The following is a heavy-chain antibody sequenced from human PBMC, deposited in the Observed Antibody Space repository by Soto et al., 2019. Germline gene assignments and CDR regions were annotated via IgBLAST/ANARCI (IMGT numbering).Heavy chain of an antibody. J-gene: IGHJ4*02. V-gene: IGHV3-21*01. CDR3: ARLWFGENYYFDY. Sequence: EVQLVESGGGLVKPGGSLRLSCAASGFTFNSYSMNWVRQAPGKGLEWVSSISGTSNYIYYADSVKGRFTISRDNAKNSLYLQMNSLRAEDTAVYYCARLWFGENYYFDYWGQGTRVTVSS. CDR2: ISGTSNYI. CDR1: GFTFNSYS. D-gene: IGHD3-10*01.